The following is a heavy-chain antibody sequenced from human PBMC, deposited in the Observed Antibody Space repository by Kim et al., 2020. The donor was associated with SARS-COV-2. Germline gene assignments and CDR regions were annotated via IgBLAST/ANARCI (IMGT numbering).Heavy chain of an antibody. D-gene: IGHD3-9*01. CDR3: TTLLRYFYWLAVKCYYYGMDV. CDR1: GFTFSNAW. J-gene: IGHJ6*02. CDR2: IKSKTDGGTT. V-gene: IGHV3-15*01. Sequence: GGSLRLSCAASGFTFSNAWMSWVRQAPGKGLEWVGRIKSKTDGGTTDYAAPVKGRFTISRDDSKNTLYLQMNSLKTEDTAVYYCTTLLRYFYWLAVKCYYYGMDVWGQGTTVTVSS.